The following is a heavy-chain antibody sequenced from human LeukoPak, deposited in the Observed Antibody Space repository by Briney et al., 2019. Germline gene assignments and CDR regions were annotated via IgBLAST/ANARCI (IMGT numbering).Heavy chain of an antibody. CDR2: IYSGGST. D-gene: IGHD2-2*01. Sequence: PGGSLRLSCAASGFTVSSNYMSWVRQAPGKGLEWVSVIYSGGSTYYADSVKGRFTISRDNSKNTLYLQMNSLRAEDTAVYYCARATKPVCFDYWGQGTLVTVSS. CDR1: GFTVSSNY. J-gene: IGHJ4*02. CDR3: ARATKPVCFDY. V-gene: IGHV3-53*01.